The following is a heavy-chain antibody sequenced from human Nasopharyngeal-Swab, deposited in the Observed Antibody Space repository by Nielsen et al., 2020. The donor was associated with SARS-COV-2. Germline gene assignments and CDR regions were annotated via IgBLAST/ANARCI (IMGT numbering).Heavy chain of an antibody. CDR1: GFTFSNYW. CDR3: ARGYSTSGTN. Sequence: GGSLRLSCAASGFTFSNYWVHWVRQVPGKGLVWVSRISADGSSTGYAESVRGRFTISRDNAKDTLYLQMNSLRVEDTAVYYCARGYSTSGTNWGQGTLVTVTS. CDR2: ISADGSST. D-gene: IGHD6-13*01. J-gene: IGHJ4*02. V-gene: IGHV3-74*01.